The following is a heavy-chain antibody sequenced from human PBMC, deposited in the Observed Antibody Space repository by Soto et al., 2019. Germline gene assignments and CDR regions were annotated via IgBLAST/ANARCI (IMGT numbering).Heavy chain of an antibody. J-gene: IGHJ3*02. Sequence: EVQLVESGGGLVQPGGCLRLSCAASGFTSSSYWIHWVRQAPGKGLVWVSRISNDGSSPNYADSVKGRFTISRDNGKDKVYLPMHSLRAEDTAAYYCARATYYYESSYHFSDDAFVIWGKGKMVTVSS. D-gene: IGHD3-22*01. V-gene: IGHV3-74*01. CDR3: ARATYYYESSYHFSDDAFVI. CDR2: ISNDGSSP. CDR1: GFTSSSYW.